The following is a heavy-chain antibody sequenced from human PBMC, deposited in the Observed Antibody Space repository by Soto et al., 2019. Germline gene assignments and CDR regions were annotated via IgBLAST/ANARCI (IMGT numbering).Heavy chain of an antibody. V-gene: IGHV4-30-2*01. CDR2: IYHSGST. D-gene: IGHD2-2*01. CDR1: GGSISSGCYS. CDR3: ARVPDR. Sequence: TQSLTCAVSGGSISSGCYSWSWIRQPPGKGLEWIGYIYHSGSTYYNPSLKSRVTISVDRSKNQFSLQLSSVTAADTAVYYCARVPDRLGHGSLVTVSS. J-gene: IGHJ5*02.